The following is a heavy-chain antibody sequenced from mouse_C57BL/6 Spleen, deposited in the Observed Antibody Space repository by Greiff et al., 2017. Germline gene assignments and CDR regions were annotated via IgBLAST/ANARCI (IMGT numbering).Heavy chain of an antibody. CDR3: AKPHYYGSSGFAY. D-gene: IGHD1-1*01. CDR1: GYTFTSYW. CDR2: IYPGSGST. V-gene: IGHV1-55*01. J-gene: IGHJ3*01. Sequence: QVQLQQPGAELVKPGASVKMSCKASGYTFTSYWITWVKQRPGQGLEWIGDIYPGSGSTNYNEKFKSKATLTVDTSSSTAYMQRSSLTSEDSAVYYCAKPHYYGSSGFAYWGQGTLVTVSA.